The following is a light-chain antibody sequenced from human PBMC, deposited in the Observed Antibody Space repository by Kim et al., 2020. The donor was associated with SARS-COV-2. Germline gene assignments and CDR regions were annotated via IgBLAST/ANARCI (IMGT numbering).Light chain of an antibody. V-gene: IGLV3-9*01. Sequence: SYELTQPLSVSVALGQTARITCGGNNIGSKNVHWYQQKPGQAPVLVIYRESNRPSGIPERFSGSNSGNTATLTISRAQAGDEADYYCQVRDSSNGVFGGGTQLTVL. CDR2: RES. CDR3: QVRDSSNGV. CDR1: NIGSKN. J-gene: IGLJ2*01.